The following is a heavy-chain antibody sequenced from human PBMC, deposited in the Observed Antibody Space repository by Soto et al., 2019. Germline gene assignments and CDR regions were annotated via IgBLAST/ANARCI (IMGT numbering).Heavy chain of an antibody. Sequence: ASGKVSCKASGYTFTGYYMHWVRQAPGQGLEWMGWINPNSGGTNYAQKFQGWVTMTRDTSISTAYMELSRLRSDDTAVYYCARAGLRFCEWFVWAPETYGMDVCGQGPTVTVSS. CDR1: GYTFTGYY. CDR3: ARAGLRFCEWFVWAPETYGMDV. CDR2: INPNSGGT. V-gene: IGHV1-2*04. J-gene: IGHJ6*02. D-gene: IGHD3-3*01.